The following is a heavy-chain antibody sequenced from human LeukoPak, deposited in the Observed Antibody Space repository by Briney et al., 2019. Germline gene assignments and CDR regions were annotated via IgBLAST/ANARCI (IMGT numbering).Heavy chain of an antibody. CDR2: IDNDGSDT. CDR3: VRDRPHNWFDP. CDR1: GFTFTSHW. J-gene: IGHJ5*02. Sequence: GGSLRLSCAASGFTFTSHWMHWVRQAPGRGLVWVSRIDNDGSDTTYADSVRGRFTISRDNAKNTLYLQMDSLRAEDTAVYYCVRDRPHNWFDPWGQGTLVTVSS. V-gene: IGHV3-74*01. D-gene: IGHD6-6*01.